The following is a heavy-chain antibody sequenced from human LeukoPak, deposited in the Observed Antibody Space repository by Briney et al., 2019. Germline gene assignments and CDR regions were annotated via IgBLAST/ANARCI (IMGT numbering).Heavy chain of an antibody. D-gene: IGHD5-24*01. V-gene: IGHV4-59*11. CDR2: IFYSGST. CDR3: AGGGWLQFNYFDY. Sequence: SETLSLTCTVSGGSISGHYWSWIRQPPGKGLEWIGYIFYSGSTNYNPSLKSRVPMSVDTSKNQFSLKLNSVTTADTAVYYCAGGGWLQFNYFDYWGQGALVTVSS. CDR1: GGSISGHY. J-gene: IGHJ4*02.